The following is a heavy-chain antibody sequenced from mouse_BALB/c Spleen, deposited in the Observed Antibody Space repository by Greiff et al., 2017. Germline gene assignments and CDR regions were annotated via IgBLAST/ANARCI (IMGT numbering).Heavy chain of an antibody. CDR1: GFNIKDYY. Sequence: EVKLVESGAELVRSGASVKLSCTASGFNIKDYYMHWVKQRPEQGLEWIGWIDPENGDTEYAPKFQGKATMTADTSSNTAYLQLSSLTSEDTAVYYCNEGAYYYGSIHFDYWGQGTTLTVSS. CDR2: IDPENGDT. J-gene: IGHJ2*01. V-gene: IGHV14-4*02. CDR3: NEGAYYYGSIHFDY. D-gene: IGHD1-1*01.